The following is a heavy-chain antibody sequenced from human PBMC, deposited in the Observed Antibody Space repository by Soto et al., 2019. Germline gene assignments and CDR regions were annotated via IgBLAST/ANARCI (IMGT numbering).Heavy chain of an antibody. Sequence: GGSLRLSCAASGFTFSSYSMNWVRQAPGKGLEWVAAISNSRSYKYYADSVKGRFTISRDNSKNTLYLQMNSLRAEDTAVYYCARGAPGGYCSSTSCYGAFDIWGQGTMVTVSS. D-gene: IGHD2-2*01. CDR2: ISNSRSYK. CDR3: ARGAPGGYCSSTSCYGAFDI. CDR1: GFTFSSYS. J-gene: IGHJ3*02. V-gene: IGHV3-21*01.